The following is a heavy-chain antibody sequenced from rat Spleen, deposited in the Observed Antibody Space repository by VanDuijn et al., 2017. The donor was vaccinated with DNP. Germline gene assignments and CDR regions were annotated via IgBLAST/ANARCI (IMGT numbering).Heavy chain of an antibody. CDR1: GFTFSDYF. J-gene: IGHJ2*01. Sequence: EVQLVESGGDLVQPGGSLKLFCAASGFTFSDYFMAWFRQAPGKGLEWVAYIRYDGAYTKYGDSVKGRFMISRDNAKNTLYLQMNSLRSEDMATYYCARWNSGHFDYWGQGVMVSVSS. V-gene: IGHV5-22*01. D-gene: IGHD4-3*01. CDR2: IRYDGAYT. CDR3: ARWNSGHFDY.